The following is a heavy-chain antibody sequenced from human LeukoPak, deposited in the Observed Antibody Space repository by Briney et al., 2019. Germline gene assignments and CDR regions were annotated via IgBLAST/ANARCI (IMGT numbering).Heavy chain of an antibody. J-gene: IGHJ4*02. V-gene: IGHV4-39*01. CDR3: ARHTLRAAAGFGY. CDR1: GGSITSGSYC. CDR2: MYYSGST. D-gene: IGHD6-13*01. Sequence: SETLSLTCTVSGGSITSGSYCWGWIRQPPGKGLEWIGTMYYSGSTYYNPSLKSRVTISVDTSKNQFSLKLSSVTAADTAVYYCARHTLRAAAGFGYWGQGTLLTVSS.